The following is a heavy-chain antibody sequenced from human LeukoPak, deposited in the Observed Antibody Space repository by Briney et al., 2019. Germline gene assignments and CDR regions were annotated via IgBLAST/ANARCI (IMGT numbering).Heavy chain of an antibody. J-gene: IGHJ2*01. V-gene: IGHV4-4*07. CDR2: IYTSGST. Sequence: SETLSLTCTVSGGSISSYYWSWIRQPAGKGLEWIGRIYTSGSTNYNPSLESRVTMSVDTSKNQFSLKLSSVTAADTAVYYCARTLDTAIQTYWYFDLWGRGTLVTVSS. D-gene: IGHD5-18*01. CDR3: ARTLDTAIQTYWYFDL. CDR1: GGSISSYY.